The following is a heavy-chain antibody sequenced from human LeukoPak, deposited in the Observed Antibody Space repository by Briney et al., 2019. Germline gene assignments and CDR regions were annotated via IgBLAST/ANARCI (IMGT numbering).Heavy chain of an antibody. CDR1: GFTSSSYA. D-gene: IGHD7-27*01. V-gene: IGHV3-23*01. J-gene: IGHJ4*02. CDR2: SSDRGDTT. Sequence: GGSLRLSCVASGFTSSSYAMSWVRQAPGKGLEWVSFSSDRGDTTEYADSVKGRFTISRDNSKNTLYLQMNGLRAEDTAIYYCAKAYLGIRDYWGQGTLVTVSS. CDR3: AKAYLGIRDY.